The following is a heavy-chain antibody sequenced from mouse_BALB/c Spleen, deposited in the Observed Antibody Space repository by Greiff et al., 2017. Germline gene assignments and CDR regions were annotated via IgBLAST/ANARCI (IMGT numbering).Heavy chain of an antibody. CDR3: TRVEGYPFDY. V-gene: IGHV1-15*01. J-gene: IGHJ2*01. Sequence: QVQLKQSGAELVRPGASVTLSCKASGYTFTDYEMHWVKQTPVHGLEWIGAIDPETGGTAYHQKFKGKATLTADKSSSTAYMEPRSLTSEDSAVYYCTRVEGYPFDYWGQGTTLTVSS. CDR1: GYTFTDYE. CDR2: IDPETGGT.